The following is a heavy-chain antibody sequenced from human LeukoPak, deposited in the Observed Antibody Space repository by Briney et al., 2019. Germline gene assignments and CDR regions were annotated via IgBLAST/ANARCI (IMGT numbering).Heavy chain of an antibody. Sequence: PGGSLRLSCTASGFSFGDYGLSWFRQSPRKMEWVGFIRGSSYGGTTHYAASVQGRFAISRDDSRSTAYPHMNSLEIEDTALYHCTRIYGSGTFLPDYWGQGTLVTVSS. CDR1: GFSFGDYG. D-gene: IGHD3-10*01. V-gene: IGHV3-49*03. CDR3: TRIYGSGTFLPDY. J-gene: IGHJ4*02. CDR2: IRGSSYGGTT.